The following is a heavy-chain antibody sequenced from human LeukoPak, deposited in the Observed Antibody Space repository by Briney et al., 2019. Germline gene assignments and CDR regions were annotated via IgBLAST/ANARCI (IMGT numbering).Heavy chain of an antibody. CDR1: GFTFSSYG. D-gene: IGHD2-2*01. J-gene: IGHJ3*02. V-gene: IGHV3-30*02. CDR3: AKDSRYCRSSDCPPDALDI. CDR2: IRYDGSNK. Sequence: GGSLRLSCAASGFTFSSYGMHWVRQAPGKGLEWVAFIRYDGSNKYYADSVKGRFTISRDNSKNTLYLQMNSLRVEDTAVYYCAKDSRYCRSSDCPPDALDIWGQGTMVTVSS.